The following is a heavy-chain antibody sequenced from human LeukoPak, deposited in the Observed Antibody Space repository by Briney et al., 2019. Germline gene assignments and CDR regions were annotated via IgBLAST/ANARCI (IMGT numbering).Heavy chain of an antibody. J-gene: IGHJ4*02. CDR2: ISGLGSTT. CDR1: GFTFDKYG. V-gene: IGHV3-23*01. Sequence: GGSLRLSCAASGFTFDKYGISWLRQAPGKGLEWVSDISGLGSTTYADSVKGRFTISRDNSKNTLYLEMNSLRAEDTAIYYCAKEDRTDWYRAPDYWGQGILVTVSS. CDR3: AKEDRTDWYRAPDY. D-gene: IGHD6-19*01.